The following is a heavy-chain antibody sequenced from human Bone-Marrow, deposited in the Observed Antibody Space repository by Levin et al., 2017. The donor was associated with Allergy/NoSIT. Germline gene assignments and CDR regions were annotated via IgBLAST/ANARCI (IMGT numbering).Heavy chain of an antibody. J-gene: IGHJ4*02. CDR3: ASVVPAAGAPYYFDS. Sequence: PSETLSLTCTVSGGSISSSSYYWGWVCQPPGKGLEWIGSIDDSGSTYYNPSLKSRPTMSIDTSKNQFPLKLSFVTAEDTAGYYCASVVPAAGAPYYFDSWGQGILVTVSS. CDR2: IDDSGST. D-gene: IGHD2-2*01. CDR1: GGSISSSSYY. V-gene: IGHV4-39*01.